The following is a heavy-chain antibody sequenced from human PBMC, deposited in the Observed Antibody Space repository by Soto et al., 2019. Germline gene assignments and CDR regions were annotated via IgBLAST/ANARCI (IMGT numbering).Heavy chain of an antibody. J-gene: IGHJ4*02. CDR2: IIPICGTA. CDR1: GCTFSSYA. V-gene: IGHV1-69*06. CDR3: AREKRGSSPTPCFDY. Sequence: QVQLVQSGAEVKKPGSSVKVSCKASGCTFSSYAISWVRQAPGQGLEWMGGIIPICGTANYAQKFQGRVTITADKSTSTAYMELSSLRAEDTAVYYCAREKRGSSPTPCFDYWGQGTLVTVSS. D-gene: IGHD2-15*01.